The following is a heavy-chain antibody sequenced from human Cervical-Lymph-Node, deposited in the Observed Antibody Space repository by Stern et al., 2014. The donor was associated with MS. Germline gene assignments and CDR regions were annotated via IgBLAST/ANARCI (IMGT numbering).Heavy chain of an antibody. CDR1: GYRFINNW. J-gene: IGHJ4*02. V-gene: IGHV5-51*03. CDR3: ARWSVACDS. D-gene: IGHD2-21*01. Sequence: VQLMQSGAEVRKPGDSLKISCKTSGYRFINNWIAWVRQVPGKALEWIGIIYHGDSDIRYSPSCQGHVTISVDKSTSTAYLQWSSLKASDTAVYYCARWSVACDSWGQGALITVSP. CDR2: IYHGDSDI.